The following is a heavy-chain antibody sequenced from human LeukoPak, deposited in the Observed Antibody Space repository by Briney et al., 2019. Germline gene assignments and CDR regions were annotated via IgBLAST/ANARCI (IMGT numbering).Heavy chain of an antibody. Sequence: GGSLRLSCAASGFTFSSYSMNWVRQAPGEGLEWVSSISSTSSYIFYAVSVKGRFTISIDNAKNSLYLQLNSLRAEDTAVYYCARDGYGDAMDVWGQGTMVTVSS. CDR1: GFTFSSYS. D-gene: IGHD1-1*01. V-gene: IGHV3-21*01. CDR2: ISSTSSYI. J-gene: IGHJ6*02. CDR3: ARDGYGDAMDV.